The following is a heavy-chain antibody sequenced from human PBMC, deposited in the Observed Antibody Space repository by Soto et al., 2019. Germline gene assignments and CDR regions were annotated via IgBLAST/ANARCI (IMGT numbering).Heavy chain of an antibody. CDR1: GGSLSGYY. J-gene: IGHJ4*02. CDR3: ARGQRYGSGSSYYFDY. V-gene: IGHV4-59*01. Sequence: SETLSLTCSVSGGSLSGYYWSWIRQPPGKGLEYIAYMYHTGNAKYNPSLQSRVTLSVDTSKNQFSLRLASVTAADTAVYYCARGQRYGSGSSYYFDYWGQGTLVTVSS. D-gene: IGHD3-10*01. CDR2: MYHTGNA.